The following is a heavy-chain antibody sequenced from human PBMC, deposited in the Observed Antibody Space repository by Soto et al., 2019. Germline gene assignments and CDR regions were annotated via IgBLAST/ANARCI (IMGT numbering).Heavy chain of an antibody. CDR3: ASQASGWYPDY. J-gene: IGHJ4*02. V-gene: IGHV4-31*01. CDR2: IFDSGTT. CDR1: GGSISSGGYY. D-gene: IGHD6-19*01. Sequence: QVQLQESGPGLVKPSQTLSLTCTVSGGSISSGGYYWSWLRQHPGKGLEWIGYIFDSGTTYYNPSRKSPVTLSVDPSKSQFSLRLTSVTATDTAVYYCASQASGWYPDYWGQGTLVTVSS.